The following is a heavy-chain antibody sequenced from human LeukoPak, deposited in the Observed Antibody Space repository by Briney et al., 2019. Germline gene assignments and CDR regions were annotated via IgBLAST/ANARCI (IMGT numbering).Heavy chain of an antibody. CDR2: ISYDGSYK. D-gene: IGHD3-9*01. V-gene: IGHV3-30*04. CDR3: ARVPYDILTGYYSDYFDY. Sequence: GGSLRLSCAASGFTFTNYAMHWVRQAPGKGLEWVAVISYDGSYKDYADSVKGRFTISRDNAKNSLYLQMNSLRAEDTAVYYCARVPYDILTGYYSDYFDYWGQGTLVTVSS. J-gene: IGHJ4*02. CDR1: GFTFTNYA.